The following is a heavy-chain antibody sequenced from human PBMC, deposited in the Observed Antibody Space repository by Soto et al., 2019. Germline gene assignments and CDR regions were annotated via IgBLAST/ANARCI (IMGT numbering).Heavy chain of an antibody. J-gene: IGHJ5*02. CDR2: IYYSGST. CDR1: GGSISSSSYY. D-gene: IGHD3-22*01. Sequence: SETLSLTCTVSGGSISSSSYYWGWIRQPPGKGLEWIGSIYYSGSTYYNPSLKSRVTISVDTSKNQFSLKLSSVTAADTAVYYCARHLVTGYDSAGSFDPWGQGTLVTVSS. V-gene: IGHV4-39*01. CDR3: ARHLVTGYDSAGSFDP.